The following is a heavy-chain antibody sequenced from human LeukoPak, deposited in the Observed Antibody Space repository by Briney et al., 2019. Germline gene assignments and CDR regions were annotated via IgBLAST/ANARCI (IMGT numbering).Heavy chain of an antibody. J-gene: IGHJ6*03. D-gene: IGHD4-11*01. CDR1: GYFISSGFF. Sequence: SETLSLTCDVSGYFISSGFFWGWIRQPPGEGLECIGSIYHRGTTYYNPSLKSRVAISVDTSKNQFSLRLSSVTAADTAVYYCVRETRTVPFYYYFDVWGKGTTVAVSS. CDR2: IYHRGTT. CDR3: VRETRTVPFYYYFDV. V-gene: IGHV4-38-2*02.